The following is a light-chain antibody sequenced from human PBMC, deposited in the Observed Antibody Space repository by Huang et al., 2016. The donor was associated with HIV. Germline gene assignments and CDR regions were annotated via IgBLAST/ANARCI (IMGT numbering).Light chain of an antibody. J-gene: IGKJ1*01. Sequence: EIVLTQSPGTLSLSPGERATLSCRASQSVSSSYLAWYQQKPGQPPRLLIDGESSRATGIPDRFSGSGSGTDFTLTISRLEPEDFAVYYCQQYGTSPWTFGQGTKVEIK. CDR1: QSVSSSY. CDR3: QQYGTSPWT. CDR2: GES. V-gene: IGKV3-20*01.